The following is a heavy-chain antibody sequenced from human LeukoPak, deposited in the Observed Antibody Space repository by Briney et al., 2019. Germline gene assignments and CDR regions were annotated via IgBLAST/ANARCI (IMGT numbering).Heavy chain of an antibody. CDR3: ARINVPPPVGSKELRYFDWQYYFDY. Sequence: ASVKVSCKASGYTFTSYDINWVRQATGQGLEWMGWMNPNSGNTGYAQKFQGRVTMTRSTSISTAYMELSSLRSEDTAVYYCARINVPPPVGSKELRYFDWQYYFDYWGQRTLVTVSS. D-gene: IGHD3-9*01. CDR2: MNPNSGNT. V-gene: IGHV1-8*01. CDR1: GYTFTSYD. J-gene: IGHJ4*02.